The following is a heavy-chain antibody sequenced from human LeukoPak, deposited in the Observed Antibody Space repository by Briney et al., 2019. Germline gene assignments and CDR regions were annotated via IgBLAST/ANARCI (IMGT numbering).Heavy chain of an antibody. D-gene: IGHD6-13*01. CDR3: ARRRIAAVGTPYWFDP. CDR2: ISGSNGNT. V-gene: IGHV1-18*01. Sequence: EASVKVSCTASGYTFTIYGMSWVRQAPGQGLEWMGWISGSNGNTNYAQKLQGRVTMTRDTSISTAYMELSRLRSDDTAVYYCARRRIAAVGTPYWFDPWGQGTLVTVSS. CDR1: GYTFTIYG. J-gene: IGHJ5*02.